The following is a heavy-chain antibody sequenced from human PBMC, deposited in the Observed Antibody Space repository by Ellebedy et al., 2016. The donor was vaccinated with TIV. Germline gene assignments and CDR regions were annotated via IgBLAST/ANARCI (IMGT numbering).Heavy chain of an antibody. D-gene: IGHD6-19*01. J-gene: IGHJ6*03. Sequence: MPSETLSLTCTVSGGSISSTSYHWGWIRQPPGKGLEWMGNIYYSGSTYYNPSLKSRVTISVDTSKNQVSLKLSSVTAADTAVYYCARERVYRAVAGTNYYCYMDVWGKGTTVTVSS. CDR1: GGSISSTSYH. V-gene: IGHV4-39*07. CDR2: IYYSGST. CDR3: ARERVYRAVAGTNYYCYMDV.